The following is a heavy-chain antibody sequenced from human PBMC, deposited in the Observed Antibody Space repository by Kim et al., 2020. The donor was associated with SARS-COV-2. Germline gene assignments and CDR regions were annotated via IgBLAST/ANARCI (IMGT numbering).Heavy chain of an antibody. J-gene: IGHJ4*02. Sequence: TENDAQKFQGRGTITADKATSTAYRELSSLRSEDTAVYYCARDINGDIDYWGQGTLVTVSS. D-gene: IGHD3-10*01. CDR2: TE. CDR3: ARDINGDIDY. V-gene: IGHV1-69*06.